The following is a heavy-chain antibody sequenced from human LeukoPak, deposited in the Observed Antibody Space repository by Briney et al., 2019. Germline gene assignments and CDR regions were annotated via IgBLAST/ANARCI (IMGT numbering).Heavy chain of an antibody. D-gene: IGHD3-16*01. Sequence: PGGSLRLSCAASGFTFSSYAMHWVRQAPGKGLEYVSAISSNGGSTYYANSVKGRFTISRDNSKNTLYFQMGSLRAEDMAVYYCARDLGWGYFDYWGQGTLVTVSS. CDR3: ARDLGWGYFDY. CDR1: GFTFSSYA. CDR2: ISSNGGST. J-gene: IGHJ4*02. V-gene: IGHV3-64*01.